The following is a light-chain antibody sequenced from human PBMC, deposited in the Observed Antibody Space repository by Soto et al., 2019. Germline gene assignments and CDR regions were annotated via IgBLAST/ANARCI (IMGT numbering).Light chain of an antibody. Sequence: DIQMTQSPSSLSASVGDRVTITCRASQSISSYLNWYQQKPGKAPKLLIYAASSLQSGVPSRFSGSGSGTDFPLTISSLQPEDVATYYCQQSYSTPYTLGQGTKLEIK. J-gene: IGKJ2*01. CDR1: QSISSY. CDR3: QQSYSTPYT. V-gene: IGKV1-39*01. CDR2: AAS.